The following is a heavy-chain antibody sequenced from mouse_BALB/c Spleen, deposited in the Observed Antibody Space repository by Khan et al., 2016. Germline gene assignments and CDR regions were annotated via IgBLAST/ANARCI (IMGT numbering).Heavy chain of an antibody. V-gene: IGHV2-6-7*01. Sequence: VKLKESGPGLVAPSQSLSITCTVSGFSITGFAVNWVRQPPGKGLEWLGVIWGDGSTDYDSALKSRLSISKDDSKSQVFLKMNSLQTDDTARYXCASYYDYDGGFAYWGQGTLVTVSA. CDR1: GFSITGFA. D-gene: IGHD2-4*01. J-gene: IGHJ3*01. CDR2: IWGDGST. CDR3: ASYYDYDGGFAY.